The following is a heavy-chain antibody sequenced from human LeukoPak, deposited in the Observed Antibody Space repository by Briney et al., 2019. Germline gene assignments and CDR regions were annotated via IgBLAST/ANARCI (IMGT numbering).Heavy chain of an antibody. CDR3: AKDRVATERYYMDV. CDR2: INSGGSR. Sequence: GGSLRLSCAASGFTVSSNYMSWVRQAPGKGLEWVSVINSGGSRYYADSVKGRFTISRDNSKNTLYLQMNSLRDEDTAVYYCAKDRVATERYYMDVWGKGTTVTISS. J-gene: IGHJ6*03. CDR1: GFTVSSNY. D-gene: IGHD6-13*01. V-gene: IGHV3-66*01.